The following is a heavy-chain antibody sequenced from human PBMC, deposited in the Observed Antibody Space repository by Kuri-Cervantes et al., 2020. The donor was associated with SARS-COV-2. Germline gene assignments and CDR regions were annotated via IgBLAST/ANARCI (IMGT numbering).Heavy chain of an antibody. D-gene: IGHD5-18*01. CDR2: ISGSGGST. Sequence: GESLKISCAASGFTFSNYAMNWVRQAPGKGLEWVSAISGSGGSTYYADSVKGRFTISRDTSKNTLYLQMNSLRAEDTAVYYCAKDRGYSYGQPDAFDIWGQGTMVTVSS. J-gene: IGHJ3*02. CDR1: GFTFSNYA. V-gene: IGHV3-23*01. CDR3: AKDRGYSYGQPDAFDI.